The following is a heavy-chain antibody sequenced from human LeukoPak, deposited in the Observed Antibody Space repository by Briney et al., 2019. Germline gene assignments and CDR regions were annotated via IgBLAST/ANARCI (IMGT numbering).Heavy chain of an antibody. D-gene: IGHD3-3*01. J-gene: IGHJ6*03. Sequence: GGSLRLSCAASGFTFSNAWMSWVRQAPGKGLEWVGRIKSKTDGGTTDYAAPVKGRFTISRDDSKNTLYLQMNSLKTEDTAVYYCTTAARALEWLSQTDYYYYYMDVWGKGTTVTVSS. CDR3: TTAARALEWLSQTDYYYYYMDV. V-gene: IGHV3-15*01. CDR2: IKSKTDGGTT. CDR1: GFTFSNAW.